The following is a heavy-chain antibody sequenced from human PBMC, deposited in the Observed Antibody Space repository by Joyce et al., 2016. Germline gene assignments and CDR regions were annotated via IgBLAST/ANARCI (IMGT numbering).Heavy chain of an antibody. V-gene: IGHV3-21*01. CDR3: ARDLGYFDY. CDR1: GFTFSNYN. Sequence: LRLSCAASGFTFSNYNMNWVRQAPGKGLEWVSSINSGTTYKYYADSVQGRFTISRDNAKNSLYLQMNSLRAKDTAVYYCARDLGYFDYWGQGTLVTVSS. J-gene: IGHJ4*02. CDR2: INSGTTYK.